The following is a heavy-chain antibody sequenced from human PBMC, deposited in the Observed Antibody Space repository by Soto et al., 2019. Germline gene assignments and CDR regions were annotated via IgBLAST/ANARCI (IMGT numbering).Heavy chain of an antibody. V-gene: IGHV3-30*18. CDR3: AKILNTGDPYYYYGMDV. Sequence: GGSLRLSCAASGFTFSSYGMHWVRQAPGKGLEWVAVISYDGSNKYYADSVKGRFTISRDNSKNTLYLQMNSLRAEDTAVYYCAKILNTGDPYYYYGMDVWGQGTTVTVSS. CDR1: GFTFSSYG. J-gene: IGHJ6*02. CDR2: ISYDGSNK. D-gene: IGHD7-27*01.